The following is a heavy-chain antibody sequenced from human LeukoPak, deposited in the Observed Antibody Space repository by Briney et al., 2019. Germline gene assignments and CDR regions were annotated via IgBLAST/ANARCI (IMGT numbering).Heavy chain of an antibody. CDR1: GYTLTGYY. Sequence: GASVKVSCKAVGYTLTGYYMHWVRQAPGQGLEWMGWINPNSGGTNYAQKFQGRVTMTRDTSISTAYMELSRLRSDDTAVYYCARDRVRYDYYDSSGYDAFDIWGQGTMVTVSS. V-gene: IGHV1-2*02. J-gene: IGHJ3*02. D-gene: IGHD3-22*01. CDR2: INPNSGGT. CDR3: ARDRVRYDYYDSSGYDAFDI.